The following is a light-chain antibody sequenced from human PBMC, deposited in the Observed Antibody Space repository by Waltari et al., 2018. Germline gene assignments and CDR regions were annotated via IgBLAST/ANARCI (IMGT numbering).Light chain of an antibody. CDR2: GVT. J-gene: IGLJ1*01. Sequence: QSAPTQPASVSVSPGQSIPISCTGTRSDVGSYSYVPWYRPYPGKAPELLIYGVTHRPSGVSDRFSGSRSGSTASLTISGLQTEDEADYFCSSYTTTTTLVFGTGTKVIVL. V-gene: IGLV2-14*01. CDR3: SSYTTTTTLV. CDR1: RSDVGSYSY.